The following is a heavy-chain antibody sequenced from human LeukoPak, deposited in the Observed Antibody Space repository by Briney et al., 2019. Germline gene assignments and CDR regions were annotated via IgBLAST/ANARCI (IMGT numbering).Heavy chain of an antibody. V-gene: IGHV3-48*03. CDR3: AELGITMIGGV. J-gene: IGHJ6*04. D-gene: IGHD3-10*02. Sequence: GGSLRLSCAASGFTFSSHEMNWVRQAPGKGLEWVSYISSSGSTIYYADSVKGRFTISRDDAKNSLYLQMNSLRAEDTAVYYCAELGITMIGGVWGKGTTVTISS. CDR1: GFTFSSHE. CDR2: ISSSGSTI.